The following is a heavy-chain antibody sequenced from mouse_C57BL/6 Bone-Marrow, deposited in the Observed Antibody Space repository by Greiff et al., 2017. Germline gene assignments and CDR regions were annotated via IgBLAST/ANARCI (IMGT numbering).Heavy chain of an antibody. V-gene: IGHV1-42*01. D-gene: IGHD2-2*01. CDR2: INPSTGGT. CDR1: GYSFTGYY. CDR3: ARDGYGRFAN. Sequence: EVQLQQSGPELVKPGASVKISCKASGYSFTGYYMNWVKQSPDKSLEWIGEINPSTGGTTYNQKFKAKATLTVDKSSSPAYMQLKSLTSEDAAVYYCARDGYGRFANWGQETLVTVSA. J-gene: IGHJ3*01.